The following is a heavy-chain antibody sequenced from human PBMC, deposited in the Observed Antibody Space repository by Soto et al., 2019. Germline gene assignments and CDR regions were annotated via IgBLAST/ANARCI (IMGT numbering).Heavy chain of an antibody. CDR3: AKPRGVSS. J-gene: IGHJ5*02. Sequence: EVQLLESGGGLVQPGGSLRLSCAASGFTFSTYAMNWVRQAPGKGLEWVSVISGSGGSTYYADSVKGRFTISRDNSKNTVYLQINSLRAEDTAIYYCAKPRGVSSWGQGTLVTVSS. CDR2: ISGSGGST. CDR1: GFTFSTYA. V-gene: IGHV3-23*01. D-gene: IGHD1-26*01.